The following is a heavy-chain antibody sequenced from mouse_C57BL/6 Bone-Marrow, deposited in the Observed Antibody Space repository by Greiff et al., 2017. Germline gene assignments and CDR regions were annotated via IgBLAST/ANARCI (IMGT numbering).Heavy chain of an antibody. D-gene: IGHD1-1*01. CDR1: GYTFTDYY. CDR3: SRWATTVVTKDAMDY. V-gene: IGHV1-77*01. Sequence: QVQLQQSGAELVKPGASVKISCKASGYTFTDYYINWVKQRPGQGLEWIGKIGPGSGSTYYNEKFKGKATLTADKSSSTAYMQLSSLTSEDSAVYFFSRWATTVVTKDAMDYWGPGTSVTVSS. J-gene: IGHJ4*01. CDR2: IGPGSGST.